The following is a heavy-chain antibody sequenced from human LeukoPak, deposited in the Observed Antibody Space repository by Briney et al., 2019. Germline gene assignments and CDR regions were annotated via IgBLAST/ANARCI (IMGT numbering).Heavy chain of an antibody. V-gene: IGHV3-23*01. Sequence: GGSLRLSCAASGFTFSSFSMKWVRQARGKGLEWVSTLSPSGAATYYADSVKGRFTISRDNSRNTLYLQMNSLRAEDTAVYYCAKDQGYKLLQVDYWGQGTLVTVSS. CDR2: LSPSGAAT. J-gene: IGHJ4*02. CDR1: GFTFSSFS. D-gene: IGHD5-24*01. CDR3: AKDQGYKLLQVDY.